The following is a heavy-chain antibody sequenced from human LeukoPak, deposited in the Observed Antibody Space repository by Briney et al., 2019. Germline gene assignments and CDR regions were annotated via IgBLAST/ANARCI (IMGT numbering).Heavy chain of an antibody. Sequence: SETLSLTCAVSGGSISSGSYYWGWIRQPPGKGLEWLGTVFYSGTTYYNPSLKSRVTISVDTSKNQLSLGLSSVTAADTAVYYCARLDSGDYFFDYWGQGTLVTVSS. V-gene: IGHV4-39*01. CDR3: ARLDSGDYFFDY. J-gene: IGHJ4*02. CDR2: VFYSGTT. CDR1: GGSISSGSYY. D-gene: IGHD4-17*01.